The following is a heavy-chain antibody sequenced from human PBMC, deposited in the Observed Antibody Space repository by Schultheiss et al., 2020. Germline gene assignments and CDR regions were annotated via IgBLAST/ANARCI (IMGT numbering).Heavy chain of an antibody. CDR1: GFTFSSYA. V-gene: IGHV3-30*04. J-gene: IGHJ6*02. CDR3: ARDDYYGMDV. CDR2: ISYDGSNK. Sequence: WGSLRLSCAASGFTFSSYAMHWVRQAPGKGLEWVAVISYDGSNKYYADSVKGRFTISRDNSKNTLYLQMNSLRAEDTAVYYCARDDYYGMDVWGQGTTVTVSS.